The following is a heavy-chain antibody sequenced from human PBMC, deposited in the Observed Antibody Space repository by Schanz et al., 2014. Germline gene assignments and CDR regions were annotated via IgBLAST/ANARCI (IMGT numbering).Heavy chain of an antibody. J-gene: IGHJ4*02. CDR1: GFTFSSYA. V-gene: IGHV3-23*04. CDR3: AKEGGYDHGDYDDY. Sequence: EVQLVESGGGLVQPGGSLRLSCAASGFTFSSYAMSWVRQAPGKGLEWVSAISGSGEKTYYTDSVKGRFTISRDSTENTLYLQMNSLSAEDTAVYYCAKEGGYDHGDYDDYWGQGTLVTVSS. CDR2: ISGSGEKT. D-gene: IGHD4-17*01.